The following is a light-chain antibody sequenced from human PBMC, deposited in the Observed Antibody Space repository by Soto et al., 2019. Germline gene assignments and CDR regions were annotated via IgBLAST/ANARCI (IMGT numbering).Light chain of an antibody. CDR3: QQYNNWPYT. V-gene: IGKV3-15*01. J-gene: IGKJ2*01. CDR2: GAS. Sequence: EIVMTQSPATLSVSPGERATLSCRASQSVSSNLAWYQQKPGQAPRLLIYGASTRATGIPARFSGSGSGTEFTLTISSLQSEDVAVYYCQQYNNWPYTFRKGTKLEIK. CDR1: QSVSSN.